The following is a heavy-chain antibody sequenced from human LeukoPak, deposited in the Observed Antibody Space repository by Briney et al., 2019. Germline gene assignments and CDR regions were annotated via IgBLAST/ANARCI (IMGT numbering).Heavy chain of an antibody. CDR1: GFTFSSYS. CDR2: ISSSSSYI. Sequence: PGGSLRLSCAASGFTFSSYSMNWVRQAPGKGLEWVSSISSSSSYIYYADSVKGRFTISRDNAKNSLYLQMNSLRAEDTAVYYCARDSHDSSGYCADYWGQGTLVTVSS. V-gene: IGHV3-21*01. J-gene: IGHJ4*02. D-gene: IGHD3-22*01. CDR3: ARDSHDSSGYCADY.